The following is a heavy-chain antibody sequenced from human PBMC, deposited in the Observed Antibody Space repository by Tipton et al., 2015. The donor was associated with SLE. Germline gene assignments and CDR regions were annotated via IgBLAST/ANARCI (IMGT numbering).Heavy chain of an antibody. CDR1: GGSISSSSYY. D-gene: IGHD6-13*01. CDR3: ARGGGAQQPHRWDY. V-gene: IGHV4-39*01. J-gene: IGHJ4*02. CDR2: IFYNGST. Sequence: TLSLTCTVSGGSISSSSYYWGWIRQPPGKGLEWIGSIFYNGSTYYNPSLKSRLTISVDTSKNQFSLKLSSVTAADTAVYYCARGGGAQQPHRWDYWGQGTLVTVSS.